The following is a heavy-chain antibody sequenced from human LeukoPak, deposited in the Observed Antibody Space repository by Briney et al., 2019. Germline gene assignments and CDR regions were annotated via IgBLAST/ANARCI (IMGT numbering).Heavy chain of an antibody. J-gene: IGHJ4*02. CDR3: ARGGYCTNGVCLGEDY. CDR1: GYTFTSYD. CDR2: MNPNSGNT. V-gene: IGHV1-8*01. Sequence: ASVKVSCKASGYTFTSYDINWVRQATGQGLEWMGWMNPNSGNTGYAQKFQGRVTMTRNTSISTAYMELGSLRSEDTAVYYCARGGYCTNGVCLGEDYWGQGTLVTVSS. D-gene: IGHD2-8*01.